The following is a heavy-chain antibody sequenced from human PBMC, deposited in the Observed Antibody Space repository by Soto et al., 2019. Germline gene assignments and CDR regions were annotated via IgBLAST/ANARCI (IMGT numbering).Heavy chain of an antibody. Sequence: GGSLRLSCAVSGFTFNDYAMSWVRQAPGKGLEWVSTISGSLGSAYYAASVEGRFTISGDNSNNTLYLQMNSLRVEDTATYYCAKDSRIQGFGLLIHAFDIWGHGTMVTVSS. D-gene: IGHD3-3*01. V-gene: IGHV3-23*01. CDR3: AKDSRIQGFGLLIHAFDI. CDR1: GFTFNDYA. J-gene: IGHJ3*02. CDR2: ISGSLGSA.